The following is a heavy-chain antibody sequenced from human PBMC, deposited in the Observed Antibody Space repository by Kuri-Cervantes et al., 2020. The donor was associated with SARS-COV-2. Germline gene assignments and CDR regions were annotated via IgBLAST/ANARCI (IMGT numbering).Heavy chain of an antibody. V-gene: IGHV4-39*07. D-gene: IGHD2-21*01. CDR3: ARGGYLTPDAFDI. CDR2: INHSGST. Sequence: GSLRLSCTVSGGSISSGDYYWSWIRQPPGKGLEWIGEINHSGSTNYNPSLKSRVTISVDTSKNQFSLKLSSVTAADTAVYYCARGGYLTPDAFDIWGQGTMVTVSS. CDR1: GGSISSGDYY. J-gene: IGHJ3*02.